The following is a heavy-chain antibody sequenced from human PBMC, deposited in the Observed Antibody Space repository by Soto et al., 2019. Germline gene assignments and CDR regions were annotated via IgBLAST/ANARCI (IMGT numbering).Heavy chain of an antibody. J-gene: IGHJ4*02. CDR2: LSNSGGST. D-gene: IGHD3-16*01. Sequence: EVQLLESGGGLVQPGGSLGLSCAASGFTFSTDALTWVGQAPGKGLEWVLALSNSGGSTFYADSVKGRFTFSRDNSKNTLYLQMNSLRAEDTAVYYCAKIAGGSYCDYWGQGTLVTVSS. CDR1: GFTFSTDA. CDR3: AKIAGGSYCDY. V-gene: IGHV3-23*01.